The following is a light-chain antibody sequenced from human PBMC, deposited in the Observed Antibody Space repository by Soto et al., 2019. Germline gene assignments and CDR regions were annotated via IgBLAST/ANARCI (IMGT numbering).Light chain of an antibody. J-gene: IGLJ1*01. CDR3: SSYTSTTPYV. V-gene: IGLV2-14*01. CDR2: DVN. Sequence: QSVLTQPASVTGAAGQAITISCTGTTSDVGGYNYVSWYQQHPGKAPKLMIYDVNKRPSGVSNRFSGSKSGNTASLTISGLQAEDEADYYCSSYTSTTPYVFGTGTKVTVL. CDR1: TSDVGGYNY.